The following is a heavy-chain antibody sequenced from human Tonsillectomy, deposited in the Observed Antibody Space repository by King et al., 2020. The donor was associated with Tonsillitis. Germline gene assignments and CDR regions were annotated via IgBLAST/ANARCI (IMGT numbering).Heavy chain of an antibody. CDR2: INHSGST. CDR1: GGSFSGYY. V-gene: IGHV4-34*01. D-gene: IGHD4-17*01. J-gene: IGHJ4*02. Sequence: VQLQQWGAGLLKPSETLSLTCAVYGGSFSGYYWSWIRQPPGKGLEWIGEINHSGSTNYNPSLKSRVIISVDTSKHQFSLKLSSVTAADTAVYYCARGSAVTRKLDYWGPGTLVTVSS. CDR3: ARGSAVTRKLDY.